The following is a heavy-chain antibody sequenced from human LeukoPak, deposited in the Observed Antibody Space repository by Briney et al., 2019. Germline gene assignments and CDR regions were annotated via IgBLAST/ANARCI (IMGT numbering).Heavy chain of an antibody. Sequence: SETLSLTCTVSGDSLSSHYWSWIRQPPGKGLEWIGYIYGSGSTHYDPSLRSRVTISEDTSKNQLSLKLTSVTAADTAVYYCARNVGWYSHDSWGQGTLVTVSS. CDR2: IYGSGST. D-gene: IGHD6-19*01. J-gene: IGHJ4*02. CDR1: GDSLSSHY. V-gene: IGHV4-59*08. CDR3: ARNVGWYSHDS.